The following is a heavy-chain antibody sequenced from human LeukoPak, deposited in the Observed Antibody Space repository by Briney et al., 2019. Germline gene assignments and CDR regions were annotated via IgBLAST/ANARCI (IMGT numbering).Heavy chain of an antibody. CDR1: EVTVTSNY. CDR3: VRGPRYYDDSGFRYGVFDI. CDR2: IYPGGDI. V-gene: IGHV3-53*01. D-gene: IGHD3-22*01. J-gene: IGHJ3*02. Sequence: HSGGSLRLSCAASEVTVTSNYLSWVRQAPGKGLQWVSVIYPGGDIYYADSVKGRFIISRDNSKNTLSLQMNSLTADDTAVYYCVRGPRYYDDSGFRYGVFDIWGQGTVVTVSS.